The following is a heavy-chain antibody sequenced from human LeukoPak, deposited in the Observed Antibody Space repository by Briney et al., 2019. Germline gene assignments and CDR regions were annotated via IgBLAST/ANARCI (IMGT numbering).Heavy chain of an antibody. J-gene: IGHJ5*02. CDR1: GASLNGHY. CDR2: GSDVGGT. CDR3: AQNGQSGFSFDP. V-gene: IGHV4-34*01. D-gene: IGHD2-8*01. Sequence: SETLSLTCAVYGASLNGHYWSWIRQPPGKGLEWIGEGSDVGGTRYNPSLKSRVTISADTSKNQFSLKLSSVTAADTAVYYCAQNGQSGFSFDPWGQGTLVTVSS.